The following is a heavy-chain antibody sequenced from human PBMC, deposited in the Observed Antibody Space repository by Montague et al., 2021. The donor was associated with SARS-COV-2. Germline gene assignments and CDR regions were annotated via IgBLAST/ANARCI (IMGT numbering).Heavy chain of an antibody. CDR1: GFNFGVYE. V-gene: IGHV3-48*03. J-gene: IGHJ5*02. Sequence: SLRLSGAASGFNFGVYEMNWVRQTPGKGLEWVSYINGGSSVMYYADSVMGRFTISRDNAESSLYLQMNSLRAEDTAVYYCAPAVPVADDSWGQGTLVTVSS. CDR2: INGGSSVM. D-gene: IGHD2-2*01. CDR3: APAVPVADDS.